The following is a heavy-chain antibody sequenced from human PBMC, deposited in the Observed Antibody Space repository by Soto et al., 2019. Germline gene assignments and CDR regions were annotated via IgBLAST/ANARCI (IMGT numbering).Heavy chain of an antibody. CDR1: GFTFSDYY. CDR2: ISSSGSTI. CDR3: ARDLRFLEWLPNTYRRYYYGMDV. Sequence: GGSLRLSCAASGFTFSDYYMSWIRQAPGKGLEWVSYISSSGSTIYYADSVKGRFTISRDNAKNSLYLQMNSLRAEDTAVYYCARDLRFLEWLPNTYRRYYYGMDVWGQGTTVTVSS. J-gene: IGHJ6*02. D-gene: IGHD3-3*01. V-gene: IGHV3-11*01.